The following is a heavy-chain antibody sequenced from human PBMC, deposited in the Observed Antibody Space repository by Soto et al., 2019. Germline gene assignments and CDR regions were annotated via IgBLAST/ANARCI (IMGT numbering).Heavy chain of an antibody. V-gene: IGHV4-61*01. CDR3: ARDRRIAARTLLWGAEPYFDY. CDR2: IYYSGST. D-gene: IGHD6-13*01. CDR1: GGSVSSGSYY. J-gene: IGHJ4*02. Sequence: PSETLSLTCTVSGGSVSSGSYYWSWIRQPPGKGLEWIGYIYYSGSTNYNPSLKSRVTISVDRSKNQFSLKLSPVTAADTAVYYCARDRRIAARTLLWGAEPYFDYWGQGTLVTVSS.